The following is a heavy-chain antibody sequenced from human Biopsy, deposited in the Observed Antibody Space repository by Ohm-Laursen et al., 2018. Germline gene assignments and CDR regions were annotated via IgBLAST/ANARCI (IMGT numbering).Heavy chain of an antibody. J-gene: IGHJ4*02. V-gene: IGHV1-2*02. CDR2: INPDTGGT. CDR3: AREKPFGASWGY. Sequence: ASVKVSCKASGYNFTDFYLHWVRQAPGQGLEWLGWINPDTGGTKYAQKFQGRVAMTRDTSISTAYLDLSSLGSEDTAVYYCAREKPFGASWGYWGQGTLFTVSS. CDR1: GYNFTDFY. D-gene: IGHD6-13*01.